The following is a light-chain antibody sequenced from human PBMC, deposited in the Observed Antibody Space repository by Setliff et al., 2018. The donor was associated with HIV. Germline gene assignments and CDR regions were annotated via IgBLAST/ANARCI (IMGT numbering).Light chain of an antibody. Sequence: SVLTQPASVSGSPGQSITTACPGTSSDVGAYNYVSWYQQHPGKAPKLLIYEVSNRPSGVSDRFSGSKSGNTASLTISGLQPEDEADYYCSSYTTTSTLVFGGGTKVTVL. CDR1: SSDVGAYNY. CDR2: EVS. V-gene: IGLV2-14*01. J-gene: IGLJ3*02. CDR3: SSYTTTSTLV.